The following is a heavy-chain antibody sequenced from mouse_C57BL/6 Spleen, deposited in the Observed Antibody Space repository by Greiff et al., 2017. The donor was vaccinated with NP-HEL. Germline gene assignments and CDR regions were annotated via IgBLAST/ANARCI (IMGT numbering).Heavy chain of an antibody. J-gene: IGHJ2*01. V-gene: IGHV1-59*01. CDR2: IDPSDSYT. CDR1: GYTFTSYW. CDR3: ARTEYSNYFDY. Sequence: QVQLKQPGAELVRPGTSVKLSCKASGYTFTSYWMHWVKQRPGQGLEWIGVIDPSDSYTNYNQKFKGKATLTVDTSSSTAYMQLSSLTSEDSAVYYCARTEYSNYFDYWGQGTTLTVSS. D-gene: IGHD2-5*01.